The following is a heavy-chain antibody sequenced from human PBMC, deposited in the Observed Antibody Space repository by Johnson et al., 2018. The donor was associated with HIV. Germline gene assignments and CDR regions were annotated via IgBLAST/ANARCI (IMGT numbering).Heavy chain of an antibody. CDR2: INWNAGRM. J-gene: IGHJ3*02. CDR3: ARVLGDSMVVDAYDI. D-gene: IGHD4-17*01. Sequence: VHLVESGGGVVQPGGSLRLSCASSGFTFDDYGMSWVRQVPGKGLEWVTGINWNAGRMGYAEYVKGRFTISRDNDKNSMYLQMNSLRAESTALYYCARVLGDSMVVDAYDICGQGTMVTVSS. CDR1: GFTFDDYG. V-gene: IGHV3-20*04.